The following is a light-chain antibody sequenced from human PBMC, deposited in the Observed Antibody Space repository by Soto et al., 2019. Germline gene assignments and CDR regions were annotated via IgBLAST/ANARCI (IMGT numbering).Light chain of an antibody. V-gene: IGKV3-11*01. Sequence: EVVLTQSPATLSLSPGERATLSCRASQSVSNYLAWYQQKPGQAPRLLIYDVSNRATGIPARFSGSGSGTDFTLTISSLEPEDFAVYFCQHRAGWPPALTFGGGTKVEIK. CDR1: QSVSNY. CDR2: DVS. CDR3: QHRAGWPPALT. J-gene: IGKJ4*01.